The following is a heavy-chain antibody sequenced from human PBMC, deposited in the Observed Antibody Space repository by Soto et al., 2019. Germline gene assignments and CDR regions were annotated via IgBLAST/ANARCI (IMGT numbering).Heavy chain of an antibody. CDR3: ARSMRRITMIVVAPFDY. D-gene: IGHD3-22*01. V-gene: IGHV1-69*13. Sequence: GASVKVSCKASGGTFSSYAIGWVRQAPGQGLEWMGGIIPIFGTANYAQKFQGRVTITADESTSTAYMELSSLRSEDTAVYYCARSMRRITMIVVAPFDYWGRGTLVTVSS. J-gene: IGHJ4*02. CDR1: GGTFSSYA. CDR2: IIPIFGTA.